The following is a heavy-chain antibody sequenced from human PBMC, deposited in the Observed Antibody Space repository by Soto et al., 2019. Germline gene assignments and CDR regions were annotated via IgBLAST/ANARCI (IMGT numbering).Heavy chain of an antibody. CDR1: GFTFSSYA. D-gene: IGHD2-15*01. J-gene: IGHJ3*02. V-gene: IGHV3-23*01. CDR3: AKPAQYCSGGSCYLDAFDI. CDR2: ISGSGGST. Sequence: EVQLLESGGGLVQPGGSLRLSCAASGFTFSSYAMSWVRQAPGKGLEWVSAISGSGGSTYYADSVKGRFTIARDNSKNTPYQQMNSLGPEDTAVYYCAKPAQYCSGGSCYLDAFDIWGQGTMVTVSS.